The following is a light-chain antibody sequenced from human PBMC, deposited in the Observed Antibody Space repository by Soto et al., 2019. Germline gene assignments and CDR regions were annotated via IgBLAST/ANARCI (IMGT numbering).Light chain of an antibody. V-gene: IGKV1-5*01. CDR1: QHIRNL. J-gene: IGKJ5*01. Sequence: DIQLTQSPSTLSAAVGDSVTITCRASQHIRNLLAWYQQKPGKAPKPLIFHASTLQTGVPSRFGGSRSGAEFNFTITGLQPDDFATHFCPQYHTYSTFGQGTRLEIK. CDR3: PQYHTYST. CDR2: HAS.